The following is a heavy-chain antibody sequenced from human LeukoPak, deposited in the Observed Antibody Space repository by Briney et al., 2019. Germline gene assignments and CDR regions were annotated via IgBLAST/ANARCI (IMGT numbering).Heavy chain of an antibody. V-gene: IGHV3-23*01. CDR1: GFTLSSYA. CDR2: ISGSGDST. J-gene: IGHJ4*02. Sequence: GSLRLSCAASGFTLSSYAMSWVRQAPGKGLEWVSPISGSGDSTYYADSVKGRFTISRDNSKNTLYLQMNSLRAEDTAVYYCAKGRGFTSTSCYNYWGQGTLVTVSS. D-gene: IGHD2-2*02. CDR3: AKGRGFTSTSCYNY.